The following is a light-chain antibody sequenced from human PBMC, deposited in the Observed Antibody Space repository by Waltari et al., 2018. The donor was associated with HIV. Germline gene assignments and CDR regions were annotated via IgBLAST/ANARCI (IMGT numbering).Light chain of an antibody. CDR2: RND. V-gene: IGLV1-47*01. J-gene: IGLJ1*01. Sequence: QSVLTQPPSASGTPGQRVTISCSAGSSTIASNYVFWYQLLPGTAPKLLVYRNDQRPSGVPDRLSGSKSGTSASLAISGLRSEDEADYYCAAWDDSLSGYVFGTGTKVTVL. CDR1: SSTIASNY. CDR3: AAWDDSLSGYV.